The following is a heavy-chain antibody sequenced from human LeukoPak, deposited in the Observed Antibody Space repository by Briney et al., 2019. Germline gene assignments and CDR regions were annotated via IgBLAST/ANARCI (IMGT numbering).Heavy chain of an antibody. V-gene: IGHV3-43D*03. CDR3: AKDLYDSSTGNYMDV. Sequence: PGGSLRLSCAASGFTFDDYAMHWVRQAPGKGLEWVSLISWDGGSTYYADSVKGRFTISRDNSKNPLYLQMNSLRAEDTALYYCAKDLYDSSTGNYMDVWGKGTTVTVSS. CDR1: GFTFDDYA. CDR2: ISWDGGST. D-gene: IGHD3-22*01. J-gene: IGHJ6*03.